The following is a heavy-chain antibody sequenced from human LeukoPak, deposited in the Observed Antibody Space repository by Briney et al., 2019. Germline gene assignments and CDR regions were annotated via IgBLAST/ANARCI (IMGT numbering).Heavy chain of an antibody. D-gene: IGHD6-13*01. CDR3: ARGGSSWPYFDY. CDR2: IIPILGIA. V-gene: IGHV1-69*04. CDR1: GGTFSSYA. J-gene: IGHJ4*02. Sequence: SVKVSCKASGGTFSSYAISWVRQAPGQGLEWMGRIIPILGIANYAQKFQGRVTITADKSTSTAYMELSSLRSEDTAVYYCARGGSSWPYFDYWGQGTPVTVSS.